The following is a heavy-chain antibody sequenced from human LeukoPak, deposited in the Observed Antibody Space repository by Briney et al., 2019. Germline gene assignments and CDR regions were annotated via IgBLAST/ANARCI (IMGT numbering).Heavy chain of an antibody. Sequence: GGSLRLSCAASGFTFSSYWMSWVRQAPGKGLEWVANIKQDGSEKYYVDSVKGRFTISRDNAKNSLYLQMNSLRAEDTAVYYCARDSKVGTPGSYSSSWSPYFDYWGQGTLVTVSS. CDR2: IKQDGSEK. J-gene: IGHJ4*02. D-gene: IGHD6-13*01. CDR1: GFTFSSYW. V-gene: IGHV3-7*01. CDR3: ARDSKVGTPGSYSSSWSPYFDY.